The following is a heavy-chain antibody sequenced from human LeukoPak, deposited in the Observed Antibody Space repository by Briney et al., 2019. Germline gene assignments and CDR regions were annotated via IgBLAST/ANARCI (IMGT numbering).Heavy chain of an antibody. V-gene: IGHV4-39*01. D-gene: IGHD3-9*01. J-gene: IGHJ4*02. CDR3: ARHPSLLRYFDWTWSGGLDFDY. CDR2: IYYSGST. Sequence: PSETLSLTCTVSGGSISSSSYYWGWIRQPPGKGLEWIGSIYYSGSTYYNPSLKSRVTISVDTSKNQFSLKLSSVTAADTAVYYCARHPSLLRYFDWTWSGGLDFDYWGQGTLVTVSS. CDR1: GGSISSSSYY.